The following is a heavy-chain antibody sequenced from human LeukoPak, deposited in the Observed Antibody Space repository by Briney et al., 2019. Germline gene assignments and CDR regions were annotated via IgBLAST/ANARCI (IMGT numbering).Heavy chain of an antibody. D-gene: IGHD7-27*01. CDR1: GASISSSY. V-gene: IGHV4-59*01. J-gene: IGHJ2*01. CDR3: ARVVNWGLRYFDL. Sequence: SETLPLTCTVSGASISSSYWSWIRQPPGMGLEWIGYIYSSGTTNYSPSLKSRVTISVDTSKNQFSLKLTSVTAADTAVYYCARVVNWGLRYFDLWGRGTLVTVSS. CDR2: IYSSGTT.